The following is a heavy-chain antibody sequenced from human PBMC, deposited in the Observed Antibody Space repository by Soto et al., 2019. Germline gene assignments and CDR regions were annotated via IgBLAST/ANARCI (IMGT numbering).Heavy chain of an antibody. CDR1: GFTFSDHY. CDR3: ARDSGKGAYFDY. Sequence: EVQLVESGGGLVQPGGSQRLSCAASGFTFSDHYMDWVRQAPGKGLGWVGRIRNKASSYTTDYAASVKGRYTISRDDSKDSLYLQMNSLKTEDTAIYYCARDSGKGAYFDYWGHGTLATVSS. V-gene: IGHV3-72*01. J-gene: IGHJ4*01. CDR2: IRNKASSYTT. D-gene: IGHD1-26*01.